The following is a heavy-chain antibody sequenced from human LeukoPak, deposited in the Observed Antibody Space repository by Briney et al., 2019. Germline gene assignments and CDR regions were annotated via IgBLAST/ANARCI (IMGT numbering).Heavy chain of an antibody. D-gene: IGHD3-3*01. Sequence: SETLSLTCAVSGGSISSGGYSWSWIRQPPGKGLEWIGYIYHSGSTYYNPSLKSRVTISVDRSKNQFSLKLSSVTAADTAVYYCARANDFWSGYYNNWGQGTLVTVSS. J-gene: IGHJ4*02. CDR3: ARANDFWSGYYNN. V-gene: IGHV4-30-2*01. CDR1: GGSISSGGYS. CDR2: IYHSGST.